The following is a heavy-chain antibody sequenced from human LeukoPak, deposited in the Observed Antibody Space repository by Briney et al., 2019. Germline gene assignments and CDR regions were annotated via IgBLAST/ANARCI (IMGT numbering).Heavy chain of an antibody. D-gene: IGHD3-22*01. V-gene: IGHV3-23*01. J-gene: IGHJ4*02. CDR3: ARERRVYYDSSGLIDY. Sequence: GGSLRLSCAASGFTFSSYGMSWVRQAPGKGLEWVSAISGSGGSTYYADSVKGRFTISRDNAKNSLYLQMNSLRAEDTAVYYCARERRVYYDSSGLIDYWGQGTLVTVSS. CDR1: GFTFSSYG. CDR2: ISGSGGST.